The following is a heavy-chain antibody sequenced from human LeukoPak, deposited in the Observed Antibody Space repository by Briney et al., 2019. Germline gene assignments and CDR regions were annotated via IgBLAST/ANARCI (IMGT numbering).Heavy chain of an antibody. CDR1: GGSISSSSYY. J-gene: IGHJ4*02. CDR2: ISYSGST. D-gene: IGHD4-17*01. CDR3: ARDRNGDFDY. V-gene: IGHV4-39*07. Sequence: SETLSLTCTVSGGSISSSSYYWGWIRQPPGKGLEWIGSISYSGSTYFNPSLKSRVTISVDTSKNQFSLKLTSVTAADTAVYYCARDRNGDFDYWGQGTLVTVSS.